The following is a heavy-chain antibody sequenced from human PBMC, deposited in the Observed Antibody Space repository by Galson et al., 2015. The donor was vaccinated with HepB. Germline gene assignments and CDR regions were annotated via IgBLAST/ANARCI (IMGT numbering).Heavy chain of an antibody. CDR3: ARHSRAGPRINWFDP. Sequence: SETLSLTCTVSGGSISSSSYYWGWIRQPPGKGLEWIGSIYYSGSTYYNPSLKSRVTISVDTSKNQFSLKLSSVTAADTAVYYCARHSRAGPRINWFDPWGQGTLVTVSS. V-gene: IGHV4-39*01. CDR2: IYYSGST. J-gene: IGHJ5*02. CDR1: GGSISSSSYY. D-gene: IGHD2-15*01.